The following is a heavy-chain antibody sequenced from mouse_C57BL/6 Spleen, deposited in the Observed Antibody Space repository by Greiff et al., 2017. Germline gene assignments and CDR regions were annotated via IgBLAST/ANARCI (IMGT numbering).Heavy chain of an antibody. CDR1: GYTFTSYW. Sequence: QVQLQQPGAELVRPGSSVKLSCKASGYTFTSYWMDWVKQRPGQGLEWIGNIYTSDSETHYNQKFKDKATLPVDKSSSPAYMQLSSLTSEDSAVYYCARSISAMDYWGQGTSVTVSS. J-gene: IGHJ4*01. CDR2: IYTSDSET. CDR3: ARSISAMDY. V-gene: IGHV1-61*01. D-gene: IGHD2-10*02.